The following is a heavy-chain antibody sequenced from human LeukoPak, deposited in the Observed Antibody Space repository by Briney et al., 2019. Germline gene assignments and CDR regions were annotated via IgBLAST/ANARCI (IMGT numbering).Heavy chain of an antibody. CDR1: GFTCDDYA. CDR2: ISWNSGSI. D-gene: IGHD6-19*01. V-gene: IGHV3-9*03. CDR3: AKESSSGYYFDY. J-gene: IGHJ4*02. Sequence: PGGSLRLSCAASGFTCDDYAMHWVRQAPGKGLEWVSGISWNSGSIGYADSVKGRFTISRDNAKNSLYLQMNSLRAEDMALYYCAKESSSGYYFDYWGQGTLVTVSS.